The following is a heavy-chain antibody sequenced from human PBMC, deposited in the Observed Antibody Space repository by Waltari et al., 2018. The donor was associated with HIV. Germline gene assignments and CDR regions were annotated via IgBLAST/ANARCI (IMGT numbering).Heavy chain of an antibody. CDR3: VRGPNAWVGVDY. CDR1: GLPFSRYW. J-gene: IGHJ4*02. V-gene: IGHV3-74*01. Sequence: EVQLVESGGGLVQPGGSLRLSCAASGLPFSRYWLHWGRQTPGKGLVWVARLNTDGSHTGYADSVRGRFTISRDNAKSTLYLQMNSLKVEDMAVYYCVRGPNAWVGVDYWGPGTLVTVSS. CDR2: LNTDGSHT. D-gene: IGHD3-10*01.